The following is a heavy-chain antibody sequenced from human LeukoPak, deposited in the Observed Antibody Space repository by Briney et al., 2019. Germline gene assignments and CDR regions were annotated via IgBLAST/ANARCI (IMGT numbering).Heavy chain of an antibody. CDR1: GFTFSSYS. Sequence: PGGSLRLSCAASGFTFSSYSMNWVRQAPGKGLEWVSSISSSSSYIYYADSVKGRFTISRDNAKNSLYLQMNSLRAEDTAVYHCARDPIVVVTAGGYFDYWGQGTLVTVSS. CDR3: ARDPIVVVTAGGYFDY. V-gene: IGHV3-21*01. J-gene: IGHJ4*02. D-gene: IGHD2-21*02. CDR2: ISSSSSYI.